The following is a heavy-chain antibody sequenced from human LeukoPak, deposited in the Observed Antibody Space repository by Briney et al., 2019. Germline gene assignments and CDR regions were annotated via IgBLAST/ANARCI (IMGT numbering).Heavy chain of an antibody. J-gene: IGHJ5*02. CDR1: GYSISSGYY. CDR2: IYHSGST. CDR3: ARDCSSTTCYTRSFDP. Sequence: PSETLSLTCTVSGYSISSGYYWGWIRQPPGKGLEWIGSIYHSGSTYYNPSLKSRVTISGDTSMNQFSLNLSSVTATDTAVYYCARDCSSTTCYTRSFDPWGQGTLVTVSS. V-gene: IGHV4-38-2*02. D-gene: IGHD2-2*02.